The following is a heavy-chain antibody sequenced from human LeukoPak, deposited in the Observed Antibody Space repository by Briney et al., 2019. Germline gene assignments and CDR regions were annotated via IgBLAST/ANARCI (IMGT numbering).Heavy chain of an antibody. J-gene: IGHJ3*02. V-gene: IGHV1-46*01. CDR2: INPSGGST. D-gene: IGHD5-18*01. Sequence: ASVKVSCKASGYTFTSYYMHWVRQAPGQGLEWMGIINPSGGSTSYAQKFQGRVTMTRDMSTSTVYMELSSLRSEDTAVYYCTKWYSVRYSYGYCAFDIWGQGTMVTVSS. CDR1: GYTFTSYY. CDR3: TKWYSVRYSYGYCAFDI.